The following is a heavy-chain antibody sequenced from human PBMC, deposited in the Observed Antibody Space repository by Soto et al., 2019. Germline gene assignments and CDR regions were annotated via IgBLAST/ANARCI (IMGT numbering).Heavy chain of an antibody. CDR1: GGSINTYNLF. Sequence: QLQLQESGPGLVGPSETLSLSCTVSGGSINTYNLFWAWIRQPPGKGLEWIASVHYSGNAYYNPSLTTRVTISRDTSKNRVARELRSVTAADTAVYYCARVNVTLDFWGQGTLVTVSS. V-gene: IGHV4-39*01. CDR2: VHYSGNA. CDR3: ARVNVTLDF. J-gene: IGHJ4*02. D-gene: IGHD2-21*02.